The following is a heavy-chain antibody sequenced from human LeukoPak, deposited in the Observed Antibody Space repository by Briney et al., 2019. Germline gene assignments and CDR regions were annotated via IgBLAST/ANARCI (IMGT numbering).Heavy chain of an antibody. D-gene: IGHD2-2*01. V-gene: IGHV3-30*14. CDR1: GFTFSNYA. Sequence: GRSLRLSCAASGFTFSNYAMHWVRQAPGKGLEWVAVISYDGSTKYYADSVKGRFTISRDNSKNTLYLQMGSLRAEDMAVYYCARGRYCSSTSCHSSFQHWGQGTLVTVSS. CDR2: ISYDGSTK. CDR3: ARGRYCSSTSCHSSFQH. J-gene: IGHJ1*01.